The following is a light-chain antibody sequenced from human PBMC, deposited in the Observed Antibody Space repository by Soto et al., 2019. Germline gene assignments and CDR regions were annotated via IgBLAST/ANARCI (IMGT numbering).Light chain of an antibody. CDR1: QSITNNY. Sequence: EIVLTQSPGTLSLSPGERATLSCRASQSITNNYLAWYQQKPGRAHRLLIYGASSRATGIPDRFSGSGSGTDFTLTISRLEPEDFAMYYCQQYRYLVTFGGGTKVEIK. V-gene: IGKV3-20*01. CDR2: GAS. J-gene: IGKJ4*01. CDR3: QQYRYLVT.